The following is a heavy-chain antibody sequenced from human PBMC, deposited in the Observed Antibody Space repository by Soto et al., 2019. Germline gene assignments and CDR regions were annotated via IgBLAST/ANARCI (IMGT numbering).Heavy chain of an antibody. Sequence: PSETLSLTCAVYGGSFSGYCWSWIRQPPGKGLEWIGEINHSGSTNYNPSLKSRVTISVDTSKNQFSLKLSSVTAADTAVYYCASSGGYYDYVWGSYHRRAFDLWGQGTMVTVSS. CDR1: GGSFSGYC. CDR3: ASSGGYYDYVWGSYHRRAFDL. J-gene: IGHJ3*01. D-gene: IGHD3-16*01. CDR2: INHSGST. V-gene: IGHV4-34*01.